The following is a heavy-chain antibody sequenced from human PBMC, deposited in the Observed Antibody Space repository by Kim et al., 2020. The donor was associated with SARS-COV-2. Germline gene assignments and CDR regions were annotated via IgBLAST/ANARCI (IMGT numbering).Heavy chain of an antibody. CDR3: TIGPYYYDSAAYYHDY. V-gene: IGHV3-49*03. Sequence: GGSLRLSCTPSGLNFGDYAMSWFRQAPGKGLEWVAFIRSKRYGETTEYAASVKGRFTISRDDSKRIAYLQMNGLKTEDTAVYYCTIGPYYYDSAAYYHDYWGRGTLVTVSS. D-gene: IGHD3-22*01. CDR2: IRSKRYGETT. CDR1: GLNFGDYA. J-gene: IGHJ4*02.